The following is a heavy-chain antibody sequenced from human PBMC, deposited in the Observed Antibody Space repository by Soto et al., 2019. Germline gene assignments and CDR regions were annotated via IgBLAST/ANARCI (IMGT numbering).Heavy chain of an antibody. Sequence: SETLSLTCTVSGGSISSSSYYWGWIRQPPGKGLEWIGSIYYSGSTYYNPSLKSRVTISVDTSKNQFSLKLSSVTAADTAVYYCARARYDILTGYYPGYFDYWGQGTLVTVSS. CDR3: ARARYDILTGYYPGYFDY. J-gene: IGHJ4*02. V-gene: IGHV4-39*01. CDR2: IYYSGST. D-gene: IGHD3-9*01. CDR1: GGSISSSSYY.